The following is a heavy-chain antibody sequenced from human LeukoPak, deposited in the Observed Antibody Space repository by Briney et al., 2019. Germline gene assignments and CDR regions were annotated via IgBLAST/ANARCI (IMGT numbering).Heavy chain of an antibody. D-gene: IGHD2-15*01. CDR2: IYIRGNT. J-gene: IGHJ5*02. Sequence: SETLSLTCTVSGGSISSYYWSWIRQPAGKGLEWIGRIYIRGNTNYNPSLKSRVTMSGDMSKNQFSLKLNSVTAADTAVYFCARGRYCSGGNCYSGSWFDPWGQGTLVTVSS. CDR1: GGSISSYY. CDR3: ARGRYCSGGNCYSGSWFDP. V-gene: IGHV4-4*07.